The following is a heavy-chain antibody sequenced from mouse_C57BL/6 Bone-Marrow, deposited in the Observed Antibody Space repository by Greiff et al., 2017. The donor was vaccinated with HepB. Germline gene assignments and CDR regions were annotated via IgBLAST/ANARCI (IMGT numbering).Heavy chain of an antibody. CDR1: GFTFSSYT. J-gene: IGHJ2*01. V-gene: IGHV5-9*01. CDR2: ISGGGGNT. D-gene: IGHD2-1*01. Sequence: EVQVVESGGGLVKPGGSLKLSCAASGFTFSSYTMSWVRQTPEKRLEWVATISGGGGNTYYPDSVKGRFTISRDNAKNTLYLQMSRLRSEDTALYYCARGGGNLFDYWGQGTTLTVSS. CDR3: ARGGGNLFDY.